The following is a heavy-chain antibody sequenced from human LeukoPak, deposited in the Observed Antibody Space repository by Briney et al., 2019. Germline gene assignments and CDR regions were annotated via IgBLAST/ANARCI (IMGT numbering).Heavy chain of an antibody. D-gene: IGHD3-10*01. Sequence: ASVKVSCKASGYTFTGYYMHWVRQAPGQGLEWMGRINPNSGGTNYAQKFQGRVTMTRDTSISTAYMELSRLRSDDTAVYYCARADEALLWFGDLDYWGQGTLVTVSS. CDR3: ARADEALLWFGDLDY. J-gene: IGHJ4*02. V-gene: IGHV1-2*06. CDR1: GYTFTGYY. CDR2: INPNSGGT.